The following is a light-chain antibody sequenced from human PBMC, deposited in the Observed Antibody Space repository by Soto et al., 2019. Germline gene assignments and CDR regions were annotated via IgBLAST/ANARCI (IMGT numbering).Light chain of an antibody. CDR1: SSDVGGYKY. CDR3: ASYTSSSTSVI. Sequence: QSVLTQPASVSGSPGQSITISWTGTSSDVGGYKYVSWYQQHPDKAPKLIIFEVSNRPSGISSRFSGSKSGNTASLTISGLQAEDEADYYCASYTSSSTSVIFGRGTKVTAL. J-gene: IGLJ6*01. CDR2: EVS. V-gene: IGLV2-14*01.